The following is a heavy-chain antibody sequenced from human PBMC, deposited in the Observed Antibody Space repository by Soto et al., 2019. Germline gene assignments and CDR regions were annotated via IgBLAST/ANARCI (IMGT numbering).Heavy chain of an antibody. CDR2: MYSGGST. V-gene: IGHV3-53*04. CDR1: GFSVSSNY. D-gene: IGHD3-22*01. CDR3: ASGYYDSSGYYRAEAFDI. J-gene: IGHJ3*02. Sequence: EVQLVEAGGGLVQPGGSLRLSCAASGFSVSSNYMNWVRQAPGKGLEWVSLMYSGGSTYYADSVKGRFTISRHDSKNTXXLQMNSLTAEDTAVYYCASGYYDSSGYYRAEAFDIWGQGTMVTVSS.